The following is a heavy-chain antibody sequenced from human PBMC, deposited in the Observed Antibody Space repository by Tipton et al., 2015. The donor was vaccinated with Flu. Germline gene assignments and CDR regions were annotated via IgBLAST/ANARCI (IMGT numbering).Heavy chain of an antibody. CDR3: AKVKFGWVES. J-gene: IGHJ5*02. CDR1: DGSISSSSYY. CDR2: VFYTGYP. V-gene: IGHV4-39*07. Sequence: TLSLTCSVFDGSISSSSYYCGWIRQPPGRGLEWVGSVFYTGYPYHNPSLKSRVAMSIDTSKSHFSLRLSSMTAADTAVYYCAKVKFGWVESWAQGTMVIVSS. D-gene: IGHD3-16*01.